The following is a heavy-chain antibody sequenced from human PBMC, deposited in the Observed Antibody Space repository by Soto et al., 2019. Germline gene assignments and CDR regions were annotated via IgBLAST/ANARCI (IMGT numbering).Heavy chain of an antibody. V-gene: IGHV3-23*01. CDR1: GFTFSSYA. CDR2: ISGRGGST. CDR3: AKEGTTVVTDAIYFDY. Sequence: GGSLRLSCAASGFTFSSYAMSWVRQAPGKGLEWVSAISGRGGSTYYADSVKGRFTISRDNSKNTLYLQMNSLRAEDTAVYYCAKEGTTVVTDAIYFDYWGQGTLVTVSS. J-gene: IGHJ4*02. D-gene: IGHD4-17*01.